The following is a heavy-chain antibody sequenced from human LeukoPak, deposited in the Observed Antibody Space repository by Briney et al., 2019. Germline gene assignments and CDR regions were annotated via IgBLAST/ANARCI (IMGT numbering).Heavy chain of an antibody. CDR2: LNIHGGDQ. J-gene: IGHJ4*02. CDR1: GFTFSNYW. V-gene: IGHV3-7*01. Sequence: PGGSLRLSCAASGFTFSNYWMTWVRQAPGRGLEGVANLNIHGGDQHYADSVKGRFTISRDNAKNSLYLLMNNLRAEDTAMYYCARDLGWYRADYRGQGTLVSVSS. D-gene: IGHD6-19*01. CDR3: ARDLGWYRADY.